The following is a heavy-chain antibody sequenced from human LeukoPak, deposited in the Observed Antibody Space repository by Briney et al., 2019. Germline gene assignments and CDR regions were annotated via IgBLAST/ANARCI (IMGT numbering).Heavy chain of an antibody. CDR2: INPNSGGT. CDR3: ARAGYYDILTGPIDY. Sequence: GASVKVSCKASGYTFTGYYMHWVRQAPGQGLEWMGWINPNSGGTNYAQKFQGRVTMTRDTSISTAYMELSRLRSDDTAVYYCARAGYYDILTGPIDYWGQGTLVTVSS. V-gene: IGHV1-2*02. CDR1: GYTFTGYY. J-gene: IGHJ4*02. D-gene: IGHD3-9*01.